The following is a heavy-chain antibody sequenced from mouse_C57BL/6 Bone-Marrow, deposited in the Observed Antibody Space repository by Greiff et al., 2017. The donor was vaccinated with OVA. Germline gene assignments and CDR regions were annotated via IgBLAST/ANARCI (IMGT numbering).Heavy chain of an antibody. CDR1: GYTFTDYY. J-gene: IGHJ4*01. CDR2: IYPGSGNT. Sequence: QVQLQQSGAELVRPGASVKLSCKASGYTFTDYYINWVKQRPGQGLEWIARIYPGSGNTYYNEKFKGKATLTAEKSSSTAYMQLSSLTSEDSAVYFCARESYSNCGYYYAMYYWGQGTSVTVSS. CDR3: ARESYSNCGYYYAMYY. V-gene: IGHV1-76*01. D-gene: IGHD2-5*01.